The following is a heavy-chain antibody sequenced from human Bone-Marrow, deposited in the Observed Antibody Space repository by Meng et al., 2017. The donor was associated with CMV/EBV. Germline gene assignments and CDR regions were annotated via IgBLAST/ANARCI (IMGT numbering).Heavy chain of an antibody. CDR2: INPNSGGT. J-gene: IGHJ6*02. CDR3: ARLSLGELSFQFYYYGMDV. Sequence: ASVKVSCKASGYTFTGYYMHWVRQAPGQGLEWMGWINPNSGGTNYAQKFQGRVTMTRDTSISTAYMELSRLRSDDTAVYYCARLSLGELSFQFYYYGMDVWGQGNTVTFSS. D-gene: IGHD3-16*02. V-gene: IGHV1-2*02. CDR1: GYTFTGYY.